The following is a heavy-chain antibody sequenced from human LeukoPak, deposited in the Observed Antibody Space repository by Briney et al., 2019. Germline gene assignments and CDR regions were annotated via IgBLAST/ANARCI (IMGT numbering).Heavy chain of an antibody. Sequence: GSSVKVSCKASGGTFSSYAISWVRQAPGQGLEWMGGIIPIFGTANYAQRFQGRVTITADESTSTAYMELSSLRSEDTAVYYCAREVVDGGYGMDVWGKGTTVTVSS. D-gene: IGHD2-21*01. CDR1: GGTFSSYA. J-gene: IGHJ6*04. V-gene: IGHV1-69*01. CDR2: IIPIFGTA. CDR3: AREVVDGGYGMDV.